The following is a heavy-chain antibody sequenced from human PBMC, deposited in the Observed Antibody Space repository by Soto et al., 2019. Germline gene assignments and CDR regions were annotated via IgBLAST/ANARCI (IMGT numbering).Heavy chain of an antibody. Sequence: GGSLRLSCAASGFTFSSYGMHWVRQAPGKGLEWVAVISYDGSNKYYADSVKGRFTISRDNSKNTLYLQMNSLRAEDTAVYYCAKDYHYSKEVADYWGQGTLVTVSS. CDR2: ISYDGSNK. D-gene: IGHD4-4*01. CDR3: AKDYHYSKEVADY. J-gene: IGHJ4*02. CDR1: GFTFSSYG. V-gene: IGHV3-30*18.